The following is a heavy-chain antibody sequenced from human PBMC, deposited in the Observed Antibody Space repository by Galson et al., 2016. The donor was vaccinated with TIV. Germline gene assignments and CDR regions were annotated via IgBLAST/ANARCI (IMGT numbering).Heavy chain of an antibody. D-gene: IGHD3-22*01. CDR1: GGKFSSHA. V-gene: IGHV1-69*13. CDR2: ITGMFGTV. J-gene: IGHJ4*02. CDR3: ARRTYYYESCLYY. Sequence: SVKVSCKASGGKFSSHAISWVRQAPGQGLEWMGGITGMFGTVNYANKFQGRVTIIADELTSTAYMELSSLRSEDTAMYYCARRTYYYESCLYYWGQGTRVTVSS.